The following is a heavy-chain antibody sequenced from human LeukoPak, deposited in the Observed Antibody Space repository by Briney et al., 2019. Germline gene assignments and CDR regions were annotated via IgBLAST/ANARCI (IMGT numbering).Heavy chain of an antibody. V-gene: IGHV4-4*07. J-gene: IGHJ6*02. CDR3: ARDFADILTGYYTFAMDV. CDR1: GGSFNSYY. CDR2: IYTSGST. D-gene: IGHD3-9*01. Sequence: SETLSLTCTASGGSFNSYYWSWIRQPAGKGLEWIGRIYTSGSTNFNTSLKSRVTMSVDTSKKQFSLRLSSVTAADTAVYYCARDFADILTGYYTFAMDVWGQGTTVTVSS.